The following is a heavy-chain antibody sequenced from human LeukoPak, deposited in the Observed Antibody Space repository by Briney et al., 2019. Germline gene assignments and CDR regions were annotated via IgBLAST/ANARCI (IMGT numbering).Heavy chain of an antibody. J-gene: IGHJ5*02. CDR2: IYYSGST. D-gene: IGHD5-18*01. Sequence: SETLSLTCTVSGGSISSGDYYWSWIRQPPGKGLEWIGYIYYSGSTYYNPSLKSRVTISVDTSKNQFSLKLSSVTAADTAVYYCARGADTAMVFDPWGQGTLVTVSS. CDR3: ARGADTAMVFDP. V-gene: IGHV4-30-4*08. CDR1: GGSISSGDYY.